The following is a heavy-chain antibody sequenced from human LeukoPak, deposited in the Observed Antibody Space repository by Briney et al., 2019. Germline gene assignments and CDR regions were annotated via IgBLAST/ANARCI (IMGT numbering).Heavy chain of an antibody. Sequence: PGGSLRPSCAASGFTFSNYWMTWVRQAPGKGLEWVANIKEDGSQKYYVDSVKGRFTISRDNTKNSLYLQMSSLRAEDTAVYFCARDHQNGYYFYWGQGTVVTVSS. V-gene: IGHV3-7*01. J-gene: IGHJ4*02. D-gene: IGHD3-22*01. CDR2: IKEDGSQK. CDR1: GFTFSNYW. CDR3: ARDHQNGYYFY.